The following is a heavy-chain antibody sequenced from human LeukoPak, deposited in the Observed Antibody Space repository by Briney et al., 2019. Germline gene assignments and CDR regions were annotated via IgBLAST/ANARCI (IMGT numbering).Heavy chain of an antibody. CDR3: ARAGDAFDI. J-gene: IGHJ3*02. V-gene: IGHV3-30-3*01. CDR1: GFTFSSYA. Sequence: SLRLSCAASGFTFSSYAMHWVRQAPGKGLEWVAVISYDGSNKYYADSVKGRFTISRDNSKNTLYLQMNSLRAEDTAVYYCARAGDAFDIWGQGTMVTVSS. CDR2: ISYDGSNK.